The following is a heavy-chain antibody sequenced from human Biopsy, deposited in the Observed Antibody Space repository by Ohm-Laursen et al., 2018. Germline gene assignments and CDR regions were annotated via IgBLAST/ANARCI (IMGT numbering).Heavy chain of an antibody. V-gene: IGHV3-21*06. Sequence: SLRLSCAASGFTFSSYGMHWVRQAPGKGLEWVSSISASSSYIYYADSVKGRSTVSRDNTKNTLYLQMNSLRAADTAIYFCATELLPPGVGGPWLDSWGQGTPVTVSS. CDR1: GFTFSSYG. CDR3: ATELLPPGVGGPWLDS. D-gene: IGHD3-10*01. CDR2: ISASSSYI. J-gene: IGHJ5*01.